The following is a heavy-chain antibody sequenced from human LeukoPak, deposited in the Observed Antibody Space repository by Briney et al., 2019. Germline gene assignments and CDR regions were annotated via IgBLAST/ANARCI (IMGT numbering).Heavy chain of an antibody. Sequence: PGGSLRLSCAASGFTFSSYWMSWVRQAPGKGLEWVSAISGSGGSTYYADSVKGRFTISRDNSKNMLYLQMNSLRAEDTAVYYCANPLGYSSSWYFDYWGQGTLVTVSS. CDR3: ANPLGYSSSWYFDY. V-gene: IGHV3-23*01. CDR2: ISGSGGST. J-gene: IGHJ4*02. CDR1: GFTFSSYW. D-gene: IGHD6-13*01.